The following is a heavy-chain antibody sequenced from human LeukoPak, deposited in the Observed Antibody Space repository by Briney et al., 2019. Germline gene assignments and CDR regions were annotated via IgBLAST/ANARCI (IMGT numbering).Heavy chain of an antibody. CDR3: ARGVSGYYYDSSAPHTQNYFDY. J-gene: IGHJ4*02. Sequence: SETLSLTCAVYGGSFSGYYWSWIRQPPGKGLEWIGEINHSGSTNYNPSLKSRVTISVDTSKNQFSLKLSSVTAADTAVYYCARGVSGYYYDSSAPHTQNYFDYGAQETRATVSS. CDR2: INHSGST. CDR1: GGSFSGYY. D-gene: IGHD3-22*01. V-gene: IGHV4-34*01.